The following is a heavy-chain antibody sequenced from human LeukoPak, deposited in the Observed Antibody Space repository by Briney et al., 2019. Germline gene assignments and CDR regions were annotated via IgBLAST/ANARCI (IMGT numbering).Heavy chain of an antibody. V-gene: IGHV3-23*01. J-gene: IGHJ4*02. Sequence: ETLSLTCTVSGGSISSSGYSWGWIRQPPGKGPEWVSAISGSGGSTYYADSVKGRFTISRDNSENTLYLQMNSLRAEDTAVYYCAGRNGGYSYGYFDYWGQGTLVTVSS. CDR2: ISGSGGST. CDR3: AGRNGGYSYGYFDY. CDR1: GGSISSSGYS. D-gene: IGHD5-18*01.